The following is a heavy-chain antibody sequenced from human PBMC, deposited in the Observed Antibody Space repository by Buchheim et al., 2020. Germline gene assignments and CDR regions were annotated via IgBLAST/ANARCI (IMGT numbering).Heavy chain of an antibody. J-gene: IGHJ6*02. D-gene: IGHD2-2*01. Sequence: QVQLVESGGGVVQPGRSLRLSCAASGFTFSSYAMHWVRQAPGKGLEWVAVISYDGSNKYYADSVKGRFTISRDNSKNTLYLQMNSLGAEDTAVYYCARDRVPVNYYYYGMDVWGQGTT. CDR3: ARDRVPVNYYYYGMDV. CDR2: ISYDGSNK. CDR1: GFTFSSYA. V-gene: IGHV3-30*04.